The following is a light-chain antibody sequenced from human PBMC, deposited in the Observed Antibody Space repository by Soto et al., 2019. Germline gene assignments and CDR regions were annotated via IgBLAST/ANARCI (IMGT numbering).Light chain of an antibody. CDR1: SSDVGAYNY. J-gene: IGLJ2*01. CDR3: SSYTSSSTSVV. Sequence: QSALTQAASVSGSPGQSITISCTGTSSDVGAYNYVSWYQQHPGKAPKLMIYEVSNRPSGVSNRFSGSKSGNTASLTISGLQAEDEADYYCSSYTSSSTSVVFGGGTKVTVL. V-gene: IGLV2-14*01. CDR2: EVS.